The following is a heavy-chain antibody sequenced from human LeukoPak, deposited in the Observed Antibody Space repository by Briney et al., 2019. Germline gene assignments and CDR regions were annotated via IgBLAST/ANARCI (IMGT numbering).Heavy chain of an antibody. Sequence: WVRQAPGKGLEWIGSIYYSGSTYYNPSLKSRVTISVDTSKNQFSLKLSSVTAADTAVYYCARDGSGTYWAYYNWFDPWGQGTLVTVSS. J-gene: IGHJ5*02. D-gene: IGHD3-10*01. CDR2: IYYSGST. V-gene: IGHV4-39*07. CDR3: ARDGSGTYWAYYNWFDP.